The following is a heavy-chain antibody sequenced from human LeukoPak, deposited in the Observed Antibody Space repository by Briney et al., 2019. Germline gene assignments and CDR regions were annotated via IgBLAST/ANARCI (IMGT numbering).Heavy chain of an antibody. Sequence: ASVKVSCKASGYTFTSYYMHWVRQAPGQGLEWMGIINPSGGSTSYAQKFQGRVTMTRDTSTSTAYMELRSLRSDDTAVYYCARLTPRYADAFDIWGQGTMVTVSS. V-gene: IGHV1-46*01. CDR2: INPSGGST. D-gene: IGHD5-12*01. J-gene: IGHJ3*02. CDR3: ARLTPRYADAFDI. CDR1: GYTFTSYY.